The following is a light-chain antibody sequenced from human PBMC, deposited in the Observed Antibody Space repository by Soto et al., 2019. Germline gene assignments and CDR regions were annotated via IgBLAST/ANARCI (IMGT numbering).Light chain of an antibody. CDR1: QSVRGNY. J-gene: IGKJ1*01. Sequence: EILLTRSPGTLSLSTVERATLSSSGTQSVRGNYLAWYQQKPGQAPSLLMHGASSRVTGIPERFSGSGSGTDFTLTISSLEPEDFAVYFCQQYGSSPRTFGQGTKVDI. CDR2: GAS. CDR3: QQYGSSPRT. V-gene: IGKV3-20*01.